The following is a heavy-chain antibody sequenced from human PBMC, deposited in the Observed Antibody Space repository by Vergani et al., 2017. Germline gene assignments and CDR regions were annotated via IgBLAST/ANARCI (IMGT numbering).Heavy chain of an antibody. D-gene: IGHD4-11*01. CDR2: ISGPGLST. J-gene: IGHJ6*03. V-gene: IGHV3-NL1*01. Sequence: QVQLVESGGGVVQPGRSLSLSCETSGFIFSDYVMHWVCQAPGKGLEWVSSISGPGLSTYYADAVKGRFTISRDNSKNTLDLQMNSLRAEDTAVYYCARNNKRMASSPILKVNTVGGDDCDMDVWGKGTTVTVSS. CDR1: GFIFSDYV. CDR3: ARNNKRMASSPILKVNTVGGDDCDMDV.